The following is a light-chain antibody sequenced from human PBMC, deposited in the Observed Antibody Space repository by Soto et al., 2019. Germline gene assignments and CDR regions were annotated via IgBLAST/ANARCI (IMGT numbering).Light chain of an antibody. J-gene: IGLJ1*01. CDR3: CSYAGSSYV. CDR1: SSDVGSYNL. CDR2: EVS. V-gene: IGLV2-23*02. Sequence: QSALTQPASVSGSPGQSITISCTGTSSDVGSYNLGSWYQQHPGKAPKLMIYEVSKRPSGVSNRFSGSKSGNTASLTISGLQAEDEADYYCCSYAGSSYVFGTGTKLTVL.